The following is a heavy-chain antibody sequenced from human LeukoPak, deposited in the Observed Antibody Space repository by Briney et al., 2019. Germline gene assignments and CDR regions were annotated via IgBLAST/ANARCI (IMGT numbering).Heavy chain of an antibody. Sequence: ASVKVSCKVSGFTLTELSMHWVRQAPGKGLEWMGGFDPEDGETIYAQKFQGRVTMTEDTSTDTAYMELSSLRSEDTAVYYCATDRGSSWYKGGDAFDIWGQGTMVTVSS. CDR3: ATDRGSSWYKGGDAFDI. D-gene: IGHD6-13*01. CDR2: FDPEDGET. V-gene: IGHV1-24*01. CDR1: GFTLTELS. J-gene: IGHJ3*02.